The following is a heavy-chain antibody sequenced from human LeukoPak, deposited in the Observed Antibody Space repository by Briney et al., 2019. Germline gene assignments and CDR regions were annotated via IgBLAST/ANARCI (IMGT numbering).Heavy chain of an antibody. Sequence: PSQTLSLTCTVSGASISSGDYYWSWIRQPPGKGLGWIGYIYSTGSTSHNPSLRNPITTSLDTSKNQFSLKLSSVTAADTAVYYCARGVFWSSYYVYWGQGTQVTVSS. V-gene: IGHV4-30-4*01. CDR2: IYSTGST. J-gene: IGHJ4*02. CDR3: ARGVFWSSYYVY. D-gene: IGHD3-3*01. CDR1: GASISSGDYY.